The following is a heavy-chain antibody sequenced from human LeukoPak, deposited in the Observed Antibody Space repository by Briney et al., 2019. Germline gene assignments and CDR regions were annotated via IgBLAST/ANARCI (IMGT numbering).Heavy chain of an antibody. CDR2: IWYDGSNK. CDR3: ARVPSYYYDSSGYFDY. Sequence: GRSLRLSCAASGFTFSSYGMHWVRQAPGKGLEWVAVIWYDGSNKYYADSVKGRFTISRDNSKNTLYLKMNSLRAEDTAVYYCARVPSYYYDSSGYFDYWGQGTLVTVSS. J-gene: IGHJ4*02. V-gene: IGHV3-33*01. CDR1: GFTFSSYG. D-gene: IGHD3-22*01.